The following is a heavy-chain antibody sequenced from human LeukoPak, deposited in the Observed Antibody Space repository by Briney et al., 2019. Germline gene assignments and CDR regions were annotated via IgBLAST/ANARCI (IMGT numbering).Heavy chain of an antibody. CDR2: ISSSGSTI. V-gene: IGHV3-48*04. Sequence: PGGSLRLSCAASGFTFSSYAMSWVRQAPGKGLEWVSYISSSGSTIYYADSVKGRFTISRDNAKNSLYLQMNSLRAEDTAVYYCARVIGGDSDDAFDIWGQGTMVTVSS. CDR3: ARVIGGDSDDAFDI. J-gene: IGHJ3*02. D-gene: IGHD2-21*02. CDR1: GFTFSSYA.